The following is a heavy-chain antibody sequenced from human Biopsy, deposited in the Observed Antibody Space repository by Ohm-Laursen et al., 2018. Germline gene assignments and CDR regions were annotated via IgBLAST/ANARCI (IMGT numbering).Heavy chain of an antibody. CDR1: GDSISSGGNY. V-gene: IGHV4-31*03. Sequence: SHTLSLTCTVSGDSISSGGNYWSWIRQFSGKGLEWIAYIYHTASTYHNPSLKSRLSIAIDTSKNQFSVSLRSVTAADTAVYYCARADMVTTIVDYWGQGTLVTVSS. D-gene: IGHD5-12*01. CDR2: IYHTAST. J-gene: IGHJ4*02. CDR3: ARADMVTTIVDY.